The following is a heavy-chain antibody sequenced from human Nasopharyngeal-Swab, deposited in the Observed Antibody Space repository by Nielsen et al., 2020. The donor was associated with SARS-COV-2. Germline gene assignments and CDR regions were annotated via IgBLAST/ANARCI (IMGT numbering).Heavy chain of an antibody. CDR2: IIPMLGIV. Sequence: SVKVSCKASGGTFSSHGISWVRQATGQGLEWLGRIIPMLGIVTYAQKFQARATITADKSTSTAYLDLSGLRFEDTAVYYCARDVRDRGMPYRNSKNGMDVWGQGTPVTVSS. D-gene: IGHD3-10*01. CDR1: GGTFSSHG. CDR3: ARDVRDRGMPYRNSKNGMDV. J-gene: IGHJ6*02. V-gene: IGHV1-69*04.